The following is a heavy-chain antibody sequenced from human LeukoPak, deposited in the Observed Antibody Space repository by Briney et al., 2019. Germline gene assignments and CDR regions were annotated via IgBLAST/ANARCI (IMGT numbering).Heavy chain of an antibody. CDR3: ARAKTPLFDY. J-gene: IGHJ4*02. CDR2: INPVGGHT. V-gene: IGHV1-46*01. CDR1: GYTFSSDY. Sequence: ASVKVSCKASGYTFSSDYMNWVRQAPGQGLEWMGTINPVGGHTTYAQKFQGRVTMTRDTSTTTVYMELSSLRFEDTAVYYCARAKTPLFDYWAQGTLVTVSS.